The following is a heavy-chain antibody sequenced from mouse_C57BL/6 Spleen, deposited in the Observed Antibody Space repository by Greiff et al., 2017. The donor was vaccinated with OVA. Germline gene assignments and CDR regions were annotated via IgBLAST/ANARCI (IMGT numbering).Heavy chain of an antibody. Sequence: VQLKESGPELVKPGASVKISCKASGYSFTGYYMNWVKQSPEKSLEWIGEINPSTGGTTYNQKFKAKATLTVDKSSSTAYMQLKSLTSEDSAVYYGAREGNYYGSSIPGFAYWGQGTLVTVSA. CDR1: GYSFTGYY. D-gene: IGHD1-1*01. CDR3: AREGNYYGSSIPGFAY. CDR2: INPSTGGT. J-gene: IGHJ3*01. V-gene: IGHV1-42*01.